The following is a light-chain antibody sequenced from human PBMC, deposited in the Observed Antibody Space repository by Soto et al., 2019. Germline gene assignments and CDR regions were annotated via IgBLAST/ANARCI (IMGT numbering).Light chain of an antibody. CDR1: QSISNF. V-gene: IGKV3-11*01. Sequence: EIVLTQSPGTLSLSPGERATRSCRASQSISNFLAWYQQKPGQAPRLLIYDASNRATGIPARFSGSGSGTDFTLTISSLEPEDFAVYYCQQYGSSPTFGGGTKVDIK. CDR2: DAS. J-gene: IGKJ4*01. CDR3: QQYGSSPT.